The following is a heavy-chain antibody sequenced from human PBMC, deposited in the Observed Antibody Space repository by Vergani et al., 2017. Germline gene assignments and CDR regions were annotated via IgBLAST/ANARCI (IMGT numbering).Heavy chain of an antibody. CDR1: GCSIGSGFY. V-gene: IGHV4-38-2*01. CDR3: ARSQGDYWYFDL. Sequence: QVRLEESGPGLVKPSETPSLICSVSGCSIGSGFYWAWIRQSPGEGLQWLTSIHNRGKTYHNPTLKSRVSVSLDTSKNRFSLNLTSVTATGTAVYYCARSQGDYWYFDLWGPGSLVTVSS. D-gene: IGHD2-21*01. J-gene: IGHJ2*01. CDR2: IHNRGKT.